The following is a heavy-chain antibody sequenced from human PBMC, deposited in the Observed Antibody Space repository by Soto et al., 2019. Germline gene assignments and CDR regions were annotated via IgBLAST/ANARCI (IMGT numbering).Heavy chain of an antibody. V-gene: IGHV4-34*01. CDR1: GGSFSGYY. D-gene: IGHD6-13*01. CDR3: ARVGYSSSWYRRGAFDI. CDR2: INHSGST. J-gene: IGHJ3*02. Sequence: SETLSLTCAVYGGSFSGYYWSWIRQPPRKGLEWIGEINHSGSTNYNPSLKSRVTISVDTSKNQFSLKLTSVTAADTAVYYCARVGYSSSWYRRGAFDIWGQGTMVTVSS.